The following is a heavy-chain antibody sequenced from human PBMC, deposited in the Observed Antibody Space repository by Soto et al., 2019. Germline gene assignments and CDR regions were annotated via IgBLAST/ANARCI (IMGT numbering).Heavy chain of an antibody. CDR1: GASVSDKTFY. CDR2: IYYSGTT. D-gene: IGHD3-9*01. V-gene: IGHV4-61*01. Sequence: SETLSLTCSVSGASVSDKTFYWSWLRQSPGKGLEWIGYIYYSGTTNYNPSLKSRVTISVDTSKNQFSLKLSSVTAADTAVYYCARFESPLFDYGGKETLVTVSS. CDR3: ARFESPLFDY. J-gene: IGHJ4*02.